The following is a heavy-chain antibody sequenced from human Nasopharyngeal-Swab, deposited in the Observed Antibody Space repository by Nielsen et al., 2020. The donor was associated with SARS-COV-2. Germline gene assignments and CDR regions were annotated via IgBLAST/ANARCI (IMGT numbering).Heavy chain of an antibody. V-gene: IGHV3-7*01. CDR3: AREMGEFDY. Sequence: QMPGKGLAWVANIKQDGSEKYYVDSVKGRFTISRDNAKNSLYLQMNSLRAEDTAVYYCAREMGEFDYWGQGTLVTVSS. CDR2: IKQDGSEK. D-gene: IGHD2-21*01. J-gene: IGHJ4*02.